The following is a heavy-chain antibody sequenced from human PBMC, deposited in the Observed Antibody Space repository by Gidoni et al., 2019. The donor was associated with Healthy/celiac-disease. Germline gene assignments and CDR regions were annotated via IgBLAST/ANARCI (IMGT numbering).Heavy chain of an antibody. D-gene: IGHD6-6*01. CDR3: ARDLSSSSLFDY. CDR2: ISYDGSNK. J-gene: IGHJ4*02. V-gene: IGHV3-30*03. Sequence: QVQLVESGGGVVQPGRSLRLPCAASGFTFSSYGMHWVRQAPGKGLEWVAVISYDGSNKYYADSVKGRFTISRDNSKNTLYLQMNSLRAEDTAVYYCARDLSSSSLFDYWGQGTLVTVSS. CDR1: GFTFSSYG.